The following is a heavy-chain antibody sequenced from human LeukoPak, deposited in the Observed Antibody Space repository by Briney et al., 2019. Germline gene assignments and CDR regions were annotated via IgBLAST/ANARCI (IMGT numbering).Heavy chain of an antibody. J-gene: IGHJ6*02. Sequence: GESLKISCKGSGYSFTSYWIGWVRQMPGKGLEWMGIIYPGDSDTRYSPSFQGQVTISADKSISTAYLQWSSLKASDTAMYYCARSSRLTIFGVVITHYYGMDVWGQGTTVTVSS. CDR2: IYPGDSDT. D-gene: IGHD3-3*01. CDR1: GYSFTSYW. CDR3: ARSSRLTIFGVVITHYYGMDV. V-gene: IGHV5-51*01.